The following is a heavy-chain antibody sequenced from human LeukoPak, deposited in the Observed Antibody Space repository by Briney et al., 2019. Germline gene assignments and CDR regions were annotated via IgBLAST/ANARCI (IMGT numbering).Heavy chain of an antibody. CDR2: IKQDGTEK. CDR3: AKRRGSGYGFYFDY. Sequence: GGSLRLSCAASGFTFTTYWMSWVRQPPGKGLEWVANIKQDGTEKYYVDSVKGRFTISRDNSKNTLYLQMNSLRAEDTAVYYCAKRRGSGYGFYFDYWGQGTLVTVSS. D-gene: IGHD3-22*01. CDR1: GFTFTTYW. V-gene: IGHV3-7*03. J-gene: IGHJ4*02.